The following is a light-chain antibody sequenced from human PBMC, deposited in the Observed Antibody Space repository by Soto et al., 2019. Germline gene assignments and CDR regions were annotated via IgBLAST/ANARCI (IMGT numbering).Light chain of an antibody. CDR2: AAS. CDR3: QQSYSTPIT. V-gene: IGKV1-39*01. J-gene: IGKJ5*01. Sequence: DIQMTQSPSSLSASVGDRVTITCRASQSISSYLNWYQQKPGKAPKPLIYAASSLQSGVPSRFSGSGSGTDFTLTIGSLQPDDFATYYCQQSYSTPITFGQGTRLEIK. CDR1: QSISSY.